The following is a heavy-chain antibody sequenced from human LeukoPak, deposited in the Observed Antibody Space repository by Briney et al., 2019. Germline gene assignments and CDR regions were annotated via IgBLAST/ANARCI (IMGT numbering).Heavy chain of an antibody. D-gene: IGHD6-13*01. CDR2: INHSGST. V-gene: IGHV4-34*01. CDR3: ARVGSSSWYRRRFDP. CDR1: GGSFSGYY. Sequence: SETLSLTCAVYGGSFSGYYWSWIRQPPGKGLEWIGEINHSGSTNYNPSLKSRVTISVDTSKNQFSLKLSSVTAADTAVYYCARVGSSSWYRRRFDPWGQGTLVTVSS. J-gene: IGHJ5*02.